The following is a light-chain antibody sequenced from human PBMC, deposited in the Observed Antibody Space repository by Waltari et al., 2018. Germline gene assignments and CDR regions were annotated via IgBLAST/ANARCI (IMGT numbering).Light chain of an antibody. CDR3: ISYAGSDNLV. J-gene: IGLJ2*01. V-gene: IGLV2-8*01. CDR2: EVT. CDR1: SSDVGGYIQ. Sequence: SALTKPPSASGSPGQSVTISGTGISSDVGGYIQVSCDQQHPGKAPNLMIYEVTRRPSGVPDRFSGSKSGNTASLTVSGLQADDEADYYCISYAGSDNLVFGGGTKLTVL.